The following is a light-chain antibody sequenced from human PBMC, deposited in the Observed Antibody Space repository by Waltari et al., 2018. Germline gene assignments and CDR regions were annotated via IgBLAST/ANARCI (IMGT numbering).Light chain of an antibody. V-gene: IGLV2-8*01. Sequence: QSALTQPPSASGSPGQSVTISCTGTSADVGGYNYVSWYQQHPGKAPKLLIYEGSKRPSGVPDRFSGSKSGNTASLTVSGLQAEDEADYYCSSFAGGKYVFGTGTRIAV. J-gene: IGLJ1*01. CDR3: SSFAGGKYV. CDR1: SADVGGYNY. CDR2: EGS.